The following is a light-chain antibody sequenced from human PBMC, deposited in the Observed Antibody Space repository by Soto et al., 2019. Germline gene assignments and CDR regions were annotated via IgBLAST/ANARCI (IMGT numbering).Light chain of an antibody. CDR2: AAS. Sequence: DIQITQSTSSLSASVGDRVTITCRASQSISSYLNWYQQKPGXAPKFLIYAASSLQSGVPSRFSGSACGTGFSLSMSGLKPEDFATYYCQQGHSSPDTFGQGIRVDIK. CDR3: QQGHSSPDT. V-gene: IGKV1-39*01. CDR1: QSISSY. J-gene: IGKJ2*01.